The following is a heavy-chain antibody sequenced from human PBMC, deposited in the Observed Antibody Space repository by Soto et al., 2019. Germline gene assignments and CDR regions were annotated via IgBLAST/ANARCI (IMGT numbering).Heavy chain of an antibody. CDR3: VARRYCSGGTCPDYFDY. J-gene: IGHJ4*02. CDR2: IIPIFGTP. D-gene: IGHD2-15*01. Sequence: QVQPVQSGAEVKKPGSSVKVSCKASGGSFSNYAISWVRQAPGQGLEWMGGIIPIFGTPNYAQKLQGRVTITADESPIPAYMELSSLRSEDTAVYYCVARRYCSGGTCPDYFDYWGQGTLVIVSS. V-gene: IGHV1-69*01. CDR1: GGSFSNYA.